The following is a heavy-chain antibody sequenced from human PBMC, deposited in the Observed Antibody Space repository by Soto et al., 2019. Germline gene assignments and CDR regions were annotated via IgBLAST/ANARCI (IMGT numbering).Heavy chain of an antibody. D-gene: IGHD3-22*01. CDR1: GGSITAGGYY. J-gene: IGHJ4*02. V-gene: IGHV4-31*03. CDR3: ARTKYYYDSSGYEREYYFDY. Sequence: SETLSLTCTVSGGSITAGGYYWSWIRQHPGKGLEWIGCIANSGNTYYNPSLKSRVTISVDTSKNQFSLKLSSVTAADTAVYHCARTKYYYDSSGYEREYYFDYWGQGTLVTVS. CDR2: IANSGNT.